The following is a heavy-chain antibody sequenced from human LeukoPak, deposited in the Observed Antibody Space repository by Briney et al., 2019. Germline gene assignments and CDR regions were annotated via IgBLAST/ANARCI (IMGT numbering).Heavy chain of an antibody. CDR3: ARELSGYSLFDH. Sequence: PSETLSLTCTVSGYSISSGYYWGWIRQPPGKGLEWIGSIYHSGSTYYNPSLKSRVTISVDTSKNQFSLKLSSVTAADTAVYYCARELSGYSLFDHWGQGTLVTVSS. D-gene: IGHD3-22*01. V-gene: IGHV4-38-2*02. CDR1: GYSISSGYY. CDR2: IYHSGST. J-gene: IGHJ4*02.